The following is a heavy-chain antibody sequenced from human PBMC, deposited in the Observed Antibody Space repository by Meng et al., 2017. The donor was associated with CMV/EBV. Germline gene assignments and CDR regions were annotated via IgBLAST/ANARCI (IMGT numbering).Heavy chain of an antibody. Sequence: GESLKISCAASGFTFSSYDMHWVRQAPGKGLEWVAFIWYDGSTKYYADSVKGRFTTSRDNSKNTLYLQMNSLRAEDTAVYYCSKDVGGERWVVVAGTFGYWGQGTLVTVSS. CDR1: GFTFSSYD. J-gene: IGHJ4*02. V-gene: IGHV3-33*03. D-gene: IGHD6-19*01. CDR2: IWYDGSTK. CDR3: SKDVGGERWVVVAGTFGY.